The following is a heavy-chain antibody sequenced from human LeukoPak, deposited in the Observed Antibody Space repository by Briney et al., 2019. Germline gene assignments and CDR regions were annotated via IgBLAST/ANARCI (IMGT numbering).Heavy chain of an antibody. CDR3: AKGVIVSATTGDGMDV. D-gene: IGHD2-2*01. CDR1: GFTFSRYW. J-gene: IGHJ6*02. Sequence: GGSLRLSCAASGFTFSRYWMSWVRQAPGKGLEWVANIKQDGSEKYYVDSVKGRFTISRDNSKNTLYLQMNSLRAEDTAVYYCAKGVIVSATTGDGMDVWGQGTTVIVSS. CDR2: IKQDGSEK. V-gene: IGHV3-7*02.